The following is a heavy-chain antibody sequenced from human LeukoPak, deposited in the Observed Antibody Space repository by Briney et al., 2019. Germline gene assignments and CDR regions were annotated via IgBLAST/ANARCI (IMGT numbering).Heavy chain of an antibody. J-gene: IGHJ4*02. CDR3: VAMLRGVGY. CDR2: IRNKVNSHTT. D-gene: IGHD3-10*01. CDR1: GFTFSNAW. V-gene: IGHV3-72*01. Sequence: GGSLGLSCAASGFTFSNAWMSWVRQAPGKGLEWVGRIRNKVNSHTTEYSASVKGRFTISRDDSTNSVYLQMNSLKTEDTAVYYCVAMLRGVGYWGQGTLVTVSS.